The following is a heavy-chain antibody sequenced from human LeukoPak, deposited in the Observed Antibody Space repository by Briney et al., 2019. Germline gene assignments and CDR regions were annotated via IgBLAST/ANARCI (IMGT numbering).Heavy chain of an antibody. CDR3: ASGGSSSWSTYSMDV. J-gene: IGHJ6*03. D-gene: IGHD6-13*01. CDR1: GDSVSSNSAA. V-gene: IGHV6-1*01. CDR2: TYYKSKWYN. Sequence: SQTLSLTCAISGDSVSSNSAAWNWIMQSPSRGLEWLGRTYYKSKWYNDYAVSVKSRITINAVTSRNRISLQLNSVTPEDTAIYYCASGGSSSWSTYSMDVWGKGTTVTVSS.